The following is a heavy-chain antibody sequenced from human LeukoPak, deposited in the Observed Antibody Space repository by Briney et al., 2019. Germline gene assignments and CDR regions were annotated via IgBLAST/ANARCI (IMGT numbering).Heavy chain of an antibody. CDR2: ISSSGNNI. CDR3: ARNGDSGGNVGFDY. J-gene: IGHJ4*02. V-gene: IGHV3-48*03. CDR1: TFTFSSYA. Sequence: PGGSLRPSCAAATFTFSSYAMNWVRPPPGKGLDWVSYISSSGNNIYYADSVKGRFTISRDNAKNSLFLQMNSLRAEDTAVYYCARNGDSGGNVGFDYWGQGTLVTVSS. D-gene: IGHD4-17*01.